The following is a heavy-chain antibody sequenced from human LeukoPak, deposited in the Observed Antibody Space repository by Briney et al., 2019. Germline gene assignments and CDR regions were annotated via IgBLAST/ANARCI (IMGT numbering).Heavy chain of an antibody. Sequence: ASVKVSCKASGYTFTSYDINWVRQATGQGLEWMGWMSPNSGKTGYAQKFQGRVTMTRNTSISTDYMELSSLRSEDTAVYYCARRKINYGAFDIWGQGTMVTVSS. D-gene: IGHD3-10*01. CDR1: GYTFTSYD. J-gene: IGHJ3*02. CDR2: MSPNSGKT. CDR3: ARRKINYGAFDI. V-gene: IGHV1-8*01.